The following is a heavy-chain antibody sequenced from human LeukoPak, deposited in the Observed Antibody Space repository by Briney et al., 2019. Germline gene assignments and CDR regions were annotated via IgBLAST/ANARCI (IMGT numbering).Heavy chain of an antibody. CDR2: INPNSGGT. V-gene: IGHV1-2*02. Sequence: ASVKVSCKASGYTFTGYYMHWVRQAPGQGLEWMGWINPNSGGTNYAQKFQGRVTISADKSTNTAYMELSSLRSEDTAVYYCAGGAGITLIAADFWGQGTLVTVSS. J-gene: IGHJ4*02. D-gene: IGHD3-22*01. CDR1: GYTFTGYY. CDR3: AGGAGITLIAADF.